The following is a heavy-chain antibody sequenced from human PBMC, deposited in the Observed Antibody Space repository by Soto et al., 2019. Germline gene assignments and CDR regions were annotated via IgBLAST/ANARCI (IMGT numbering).Heavy chain of an antibody. J-gene: IGHJ4*02. CDR3: ARDLRLDS. Sequence: SETLSLTCTVSGGTISSGGYYWNWIRQYPGKGLEWIAYIYQSGTPYYNPSLKSRATISIDRSKNQFSLMLDSVTAADTAVYYCARDLRLDSWGPGTLVTVSS. CDR2: IYQSGTP. V-gene: IGHV4-31*03. D-gene: IGHD2-21*02. CDR1: GGTISSGGYY.